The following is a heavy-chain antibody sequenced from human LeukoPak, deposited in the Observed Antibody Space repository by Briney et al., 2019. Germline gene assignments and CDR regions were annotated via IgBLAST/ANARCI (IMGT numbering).Heavy chain of an antibody. Sequence: SSETLSLTCTVSGGSISSYYWSWIRQPPGKGLEWIGYIYYSGSTNYNPSLKSRVTISVDTSKNQFSLKLSSVTAADTAVYYCARVRMDYYGSGSYFDAFDIWGQGTMVTVSS. D-gene: IGHD3-10*01. CDR1: GGSISSYY. J-gene: IGHJ3*02. CDR3: ARVRMDYYGSGSYFDAFDI. CDR2: IYYSGST. V-gene: IGHV4-59*01.